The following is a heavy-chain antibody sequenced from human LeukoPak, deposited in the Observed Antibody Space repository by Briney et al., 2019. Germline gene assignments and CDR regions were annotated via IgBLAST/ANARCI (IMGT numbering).Heavy chain of an antibody. V-gene: IGHV4-61*09. Sequence: TSETLSLTCTVSGGSITSNSYYWSWIRQPAGKGLEWIGHISTSGSTNYNPSLKSRVTMSVDTSKNHLSLNLTSVTAADTAVYYCAHNSRGGSYYFDYWDQGILVTVSS. CDR2: ISTSGST. J-gene: IGHJ4*02. CDR3: AHNSRGGSYYFDY. D-gene: IGHD1-26*01. CDR1: GGSITSNSYY.